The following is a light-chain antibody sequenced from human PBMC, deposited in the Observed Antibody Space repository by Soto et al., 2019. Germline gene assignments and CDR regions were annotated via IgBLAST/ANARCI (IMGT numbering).Light chain of an antibody. CDR3: LQDYNYPRT. CDR2: AAS. V-gene: IGKV1-6*01. J-gene: IGKJ1*01. Sequence: IHMPPYPYNLSASAGDKVTFPCRASQSIGRWLAWYQQKPGKAPKLLIYAASSLQSGVPSRFSGSGSGTDFTLTISSLQPEDFATYYCLQDYNYPRTFGQGTKVDIK. CDR1: QSIGRW.